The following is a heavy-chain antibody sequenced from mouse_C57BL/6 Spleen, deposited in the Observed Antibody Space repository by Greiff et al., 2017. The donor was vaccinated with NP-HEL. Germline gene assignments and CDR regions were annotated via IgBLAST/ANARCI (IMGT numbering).Heavy chain of an antibody. CDR2: INPGSGGT. CDR3: ARETIYYDYDAEYFDY. D-gene: IGHD2-4*01. Sequence: QVQLQQSGAELVRPGTSVKVSCKASGYAFTNYLIEWVKQRPGQGLEWIGVINPGSGGTNYNEKFKGKATLTADKSSSTAYMQLSSLTSEDSAVYFCARETIYYDYDAEYFDYWGQGTTLTVSS. J-gene: IGHJ2*01. V-gene: IGHV1-54*01. CDR1: GYAFTNYL.